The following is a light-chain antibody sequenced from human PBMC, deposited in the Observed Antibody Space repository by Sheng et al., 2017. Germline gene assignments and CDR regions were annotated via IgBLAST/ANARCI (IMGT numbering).Light chain of an antibody. CDR1: QSISSW. J-gene: IGKJ1*01. V-gene: IGKV1-5*03. CDR3: QQYNSDSWT. CDR2: KAS. Sequence: DIQMTQSPSTLSASVGDRVTITCRASQSISSWLAWYQQKPGKAPKLLIYKASSLESGVPSRFSGSASGTEFTLTISSLQPDDFATYYCQQYNSDSWTFGQGT.